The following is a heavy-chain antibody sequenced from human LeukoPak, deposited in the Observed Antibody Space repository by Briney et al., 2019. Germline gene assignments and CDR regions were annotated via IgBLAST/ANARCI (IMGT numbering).Heavy chain of an antibody. CDR1: GFTFSSYA. V-gene: IGHV3-30-3*01. D-gene: IGHD4-17*01. CDR2: ISYDRSNK. J-gene: IGHJ6*02. Sequence: GGSLRLSCAASGFTFSSYAMHWVRQAPGKGLEWVAVISYDRSNKYYADSVKGRFTISRDNSKNTLYLQMNSLSAEDTAVYYCAKVPVTNYYYDGLDVWGQGATVTVSS. CDR3: AKVPVTNYYYDGLDV.